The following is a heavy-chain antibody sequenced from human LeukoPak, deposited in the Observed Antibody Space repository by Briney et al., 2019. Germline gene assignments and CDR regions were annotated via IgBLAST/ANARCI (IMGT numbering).Heavy chain of an antibody. J-gene: IGHJ4*02. V-gene: IGHV4-59*01. CDR2: IYFSGST. CDR3: ARTSHPHGSSWLFDY. Sequence: PSETLSLTCTVSGGSISSYYWSWIRQPPGKGPEWIGYIYFSGSTNYNPSLKSRVTISVDTSRNQFSLQLSSVTAADTAVYYCARTSHPHGSSWLFDYWGQGNLVTVPS. D-gene: IGHD6-13*01. CDR1: GGSISSYY.